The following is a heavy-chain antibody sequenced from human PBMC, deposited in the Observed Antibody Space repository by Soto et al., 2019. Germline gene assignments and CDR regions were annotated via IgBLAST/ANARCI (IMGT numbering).Heavy chain of an antibody. CDR2: IIPIFGTA. V-gene: IGHV1-69*12. Sequence: QVQLVQSGAEVKKPGSSVKVSCKASGGTFSSYAISWVRQAPGQGLEWMGGIIPIFGTANYAQKFQGRVTLPADESRSTAYMELSSLRSEDTAVYYCARGVKQWEPHPSCFDYWGQGTLVTVSS. CDR1: GGTFSSYA. CDR3: ARGVKQWEPHPSCFDY. J-gene: IGHJ4*02. D-gene: IGHD1-26*01.